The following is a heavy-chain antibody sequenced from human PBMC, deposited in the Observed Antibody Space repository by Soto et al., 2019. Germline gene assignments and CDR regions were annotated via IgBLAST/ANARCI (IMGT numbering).Heavy chain of an antibody. CDR3: ARIDLALVI. D-gene: IGHD2-15*01. CDR1: RFSLSNVRMG. J-gene: IGHJ4*02. V-gene: IGHV2-26*01. Sequence: GPPVVNATGSRRLTCTVYRFSLSNVRMGVSWIRQPPGKALEWLAHIFSNYEKSYSTSLKSRLTISKDTSRSQVVLTMTKMAPVDTATYYCARIDLALVIWGQGALVTVSS. CDR2: IFSNYEK.